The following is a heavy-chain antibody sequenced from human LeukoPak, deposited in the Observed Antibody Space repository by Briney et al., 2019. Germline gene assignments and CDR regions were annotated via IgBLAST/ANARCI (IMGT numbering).Heavy chain of an antibody. CDR2: ISGSGGST. V-gene: IGHV3-23*01. Sequence: PGGSLRLSCAASGFTFSSYATSWVRQAPGKGLEWVSAISGSGGSTYYADSVKGRFTISRDNSKNTLYLQMNSLRAEDTAVYYCAKGQDCSSTSCLGDFQHWGQGTLVTVSS. J-gene: IGHJ1*01. CDR1: GFTFSSYA. D-gene: IGHD2-2*01. CDR3: AKGQDCSSTSCLGDFQH.